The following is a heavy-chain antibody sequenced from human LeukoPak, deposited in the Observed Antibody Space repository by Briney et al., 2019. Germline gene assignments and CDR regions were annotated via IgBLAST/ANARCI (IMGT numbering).Heavy chain of an antibody. Sequence: GGSLRLSCAASGFTFSSYAMSWVRQAPGKGLEWVSAISGSGGSTYYADSVKGRFTISRDNSKNTLYLQMNSLRAEDTAVYYCAKGPYLGYCSGGSCYGYDYFDYWGQGTLVTVSS. CDR3: AKGPYLGYCSGGSCYGYDYFDY. CDR1: GFTFSSYA. V-gene: IGHV3-23*01. D-gene: IGHD2-15*01. CDR2: ISGSGGST. J-gene: IGHJ4*02.